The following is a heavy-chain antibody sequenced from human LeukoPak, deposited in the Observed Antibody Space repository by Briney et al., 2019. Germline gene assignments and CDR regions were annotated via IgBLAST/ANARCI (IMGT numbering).Heavy chain of an antibody. V-gene: IGHV3-9*01. CDR1: GFTFSSYG. J-gene: IGHJ4*02. D-gene: IGHD3-22*01. CDR3: ARHVGYYDSSALDY. CDR2: ISWNSGSI. Sequence: PGRSLRLSCAASGFTFSSYGMHWVRQAPGKGLEWVSGISWNSGSIGYADSVKGRFTISRDNAKNSLYLQMNSLRAEDTAVYYCARHVGYYDSSALDYWGQGTLVTVSS.